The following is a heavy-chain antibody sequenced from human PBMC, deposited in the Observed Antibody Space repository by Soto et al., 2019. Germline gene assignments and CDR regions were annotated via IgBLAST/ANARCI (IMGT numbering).Heavy chain of an antibody. J-gene: IGHJ4*02. V-gene: IGHV5-51*01. D-gene: IGHD3-3*01. CDR2: IYPGDSDT. CDR3: ARSYYDFWSGYYGFDY. CDR1: GYSFTSYW. Sequence: GESLKISCKGSGYSFTSYWIGWVRQMPGKGLEWMGIIYPGDSDTRYSPSFQGQVTISADKSIGTAYLQWSSLKASDTAMYYCARSYYDFWSGYYGFDYWGQGTLVTVSS.